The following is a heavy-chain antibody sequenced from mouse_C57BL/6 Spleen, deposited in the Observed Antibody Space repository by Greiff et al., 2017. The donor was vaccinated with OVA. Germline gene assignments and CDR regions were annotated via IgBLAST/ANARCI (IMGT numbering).Heavy chain of an antibody. Sequence: DVHLVESGPGLVKPSQSLSLTCSVTGYSITSGYYWNWIRQFPGNKLEWMGYISYDGSNNYNPSLKNRISITRDTSKNQFFLKLNSVTTEDTATYYCARGLGHWGQGTLVTVSA. CDR3: ARGLGH. V-gene: IGHV3-6*01. CDR1: GYSITSGYY. D-gene: IGHD4-1*01. CDR2: ISYDGSN. J-gene: IGHJ3*01.